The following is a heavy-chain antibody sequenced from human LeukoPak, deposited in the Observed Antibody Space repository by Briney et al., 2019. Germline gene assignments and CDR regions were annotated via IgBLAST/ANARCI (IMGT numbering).Heavy chain of an antibody. Sequence: SETLSLTCTVSGGSISSYYWSWIRQPPGKGLEWIGYIYYSGSTNYNPSLKSRVTISVDTSKNQFSLKLSSVTAADTAVYYCARVDIVAKMNFDYWGQGTLVTVSS. CDR1: GGSISSYY. D-gene: IGHD5-12*01. CDR2: IYYSGST. J-gene: IGHJ4*02. V-gene: IGHV4-59*01. CDR3: ARVDIVAKMNFDY.